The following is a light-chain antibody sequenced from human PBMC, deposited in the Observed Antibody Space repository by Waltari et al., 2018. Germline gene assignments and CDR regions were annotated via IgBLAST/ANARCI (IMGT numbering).Light chain of an antibody. CDR2: YKSDSDQ. CDR1: SGINVGYYR. V-gene: IGLV5-45*03. CDR3: MIWHNNAVV. Sequence: QAVLTQPSSPSASPGASASLTCTLRSGINVGYYRLYWYQQKPGSPPQYLLRYKSDSDQHQDSRVPRRFSGSKDASANAGILLISGLQSEDEADYYCMIWHNNAVVFGGGTTLTVL. J-gene: IGLJ2*01.